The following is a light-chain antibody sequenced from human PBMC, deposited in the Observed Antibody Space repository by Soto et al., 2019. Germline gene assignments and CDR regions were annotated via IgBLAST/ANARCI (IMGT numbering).Light chain of an antibody. CDR3: CSYAGSGTDNYV. CDR1: SSDIGTYNL. Sequence: QSALTQLASVSGSPGQSITISCTGTSSDIGTYNLVSWYQHYPGKAPKLMIYEGIKRPSGVSNRFSGSKSGNTAFLTISGLQAEDEADYYCCSYAGSGTDNYVFGSGTKLTVL. J-gene: IGLJ1*01. CDR2: EGI. V-gene: IGLV2-23*01.